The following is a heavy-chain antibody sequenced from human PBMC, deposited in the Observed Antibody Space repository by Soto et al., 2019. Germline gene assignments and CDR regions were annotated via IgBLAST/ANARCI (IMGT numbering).Heavy chain of an antibody. CDR3: ASTNSGSYYYYYYGMDV. CDR2: ISAYNGNT. J-gene: IGHJ6*02. V-gene: IGHV1-18*01. CDR1: GYSFTSYG. D-gene: IGHD1-26*01. Sequence: GVSAKVSCKASGYSFTSYGISWVRQAPEQGLEWMGWISAYNGNTNYAQKLQGRVTMTTDTSTSTAYMELRSLRSDDTAVYYCASTNSGSYYYYYYGMDVWGQGTTVTVSS.